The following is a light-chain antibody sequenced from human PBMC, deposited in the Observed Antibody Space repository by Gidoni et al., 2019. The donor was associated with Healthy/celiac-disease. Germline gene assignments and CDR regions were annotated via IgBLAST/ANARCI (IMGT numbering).Light chain of an antibody. J-gene: IGKJ4*01. V-gene: IGKV3-11*01. CDR1: QSVSSY. CDR2: DAS. Sequence: EIVLTQSPATLSLSPGERATLSCRARQSVSSYLAWYQQKPGPAPRLLISDASNRATGIPARFSGSGSGTAFTLTIRSLEPEDFAVYYCQQRSNWPLTFGGGTKVEIK. CDR3: QQRSNWPLT.